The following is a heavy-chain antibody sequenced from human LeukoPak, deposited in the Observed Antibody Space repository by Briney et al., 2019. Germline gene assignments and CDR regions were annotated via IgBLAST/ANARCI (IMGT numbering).Heavy chain of an antibody. V-gene: IGHV3-30*02. J-gene: IGHJ4*02. CDR3: AKDHDYGSGSRPMGFDY. D-gene: IGHD3-10*01. CDR2: IRYDGSNK. Sequence: TGGSLRLSCAASGFTFSSYGMHWVRQAPGKGLEWVAFIRYDGSNKYYADSVKGRFTISRDNSKNTLYLQMNSLRAEDTAVYYCAKDHDYGSGSRPMGFDYWGQGTLVTVSS. CDR1: GFTFSSYG.